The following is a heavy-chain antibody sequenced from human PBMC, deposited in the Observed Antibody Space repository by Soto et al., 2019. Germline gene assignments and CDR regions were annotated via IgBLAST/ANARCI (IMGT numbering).Heavy chain of an antibody. CDR2: VNHSGEA. J-gene: IGHJ5*02. Sequence: ETLSVTCGVERGAFRECYWIWLRQPPGKGLEWIGEVNHSGEATYNPSLQSRVTISLDTSNNHFSLKMTSLTAADTALYFCKRAERFPRSWFDPWGQGTQVTVSS. V-gene: IGHV4-34*01. CDR3: KRAERFPRSWFDP. CDR1: RGAFRECY. D-gene: IGHD3-10*01.